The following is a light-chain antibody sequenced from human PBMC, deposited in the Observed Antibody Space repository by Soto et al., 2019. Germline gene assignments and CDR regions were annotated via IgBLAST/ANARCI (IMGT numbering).Light chain of an antibody. CDR1: QSVRSS. CDR2: DAS. J-gene: IGKJ4*01. CDR3: QQRSNWPLT. Sequence: EIVLTQSPATLSLSPGERATLSCRATQSVRSSLAWYLQQPGQAPRLLIYDASKRATGIPARFSGSGSGTDFTLTISSLEPEDFAVYYCQQRSNWPLTFGGGTKVDIK. V-gene: IGKV3-11*01.